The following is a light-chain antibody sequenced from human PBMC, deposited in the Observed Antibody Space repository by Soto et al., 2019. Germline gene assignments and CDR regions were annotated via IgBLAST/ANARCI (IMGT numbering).Light chain of an antibody. CDR3: SSYTSSSLHV. J-gene: IGLJ1*01. CDR1: SSDVGGYNY. CDR2: DVS. V-gene: IGLV2-14*03. Sequence: QSVLTQPASVSGSPGQSITISCNGTSSDVGGYNYVSWYQQHPGKAPKLMIYDVSNRPSGVSNRFSGSKSGNTASLTISGLQAEDEADYYCSSYTSSSLHVFGTGTKVTVL.